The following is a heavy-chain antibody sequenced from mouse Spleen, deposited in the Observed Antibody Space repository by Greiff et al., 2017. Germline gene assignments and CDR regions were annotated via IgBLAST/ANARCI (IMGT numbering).Heavy chain of an antibody. Sequence: VQLQQPGAELVMPGASVKLSCKASGYTFTSYWMHWVKQRPGQGLEWIGEIDPSDSYTNYNQKFKGKATLTVDKSSSTAYMQLSSLTSEDSAVYYCARGWYHAMDYWGQGTSVTVSS. D-gene: IGHD2-3*01. V-gene: IGHV1-69*01. CDR1: GYTFTSYW. J-gene: IGHJ4*01. CDR2: IDPSDSYT. CDR3: ARGWYHAMDY.